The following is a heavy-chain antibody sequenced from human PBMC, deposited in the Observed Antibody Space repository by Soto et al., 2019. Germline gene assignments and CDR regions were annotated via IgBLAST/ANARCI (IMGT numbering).Heavy chain of an antibody. CDR3: ARVRKYYDSSGYGP. CDR2: SYYSGST. J-gene: IGHJ5*02. V-gene: IGHV4-31*03. CDR1: GCSFGRGGYY. D-gene: IGHD3-22*01. Sequence: PSVTLSLTSSVPGCSFGRGGYYLIWTRQHPGKGLEWIGYSYYSGSTYYNPSLKSRVTISVDTSKNRFSQKLSSVTAADTAVYYCARVRKYYDSSGYGPWGKGTLVTVSS.